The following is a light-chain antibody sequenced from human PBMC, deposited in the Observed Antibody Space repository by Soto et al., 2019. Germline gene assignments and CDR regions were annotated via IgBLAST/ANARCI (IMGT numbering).Light chain of an antibody. CDR3: QQRGSSPPAWT. V-gene: IGKV3-20*01. CDR1: QSVSSNY. J-gene: IGKJ1*01. CDR2: GAS. Sequence: ETVLTQSPGTLSLSPGERATLFCRASQSVSSNYLAWYQQKPGQAPRLLIYGASRRATGIPDRFSGSGLGTYCSLTIIRLEPENSVVYYCQQRGSSPPAWTFGQETKVELK.